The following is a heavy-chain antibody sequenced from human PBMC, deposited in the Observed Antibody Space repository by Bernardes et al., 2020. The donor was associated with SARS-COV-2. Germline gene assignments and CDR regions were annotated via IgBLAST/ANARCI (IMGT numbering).Heavy chain of an antibody. CDR3: ARDAYYYDRSGYYWGKYDYYGMDV. V-gene: IGHV3-33*01. CDR2: IWYDGSNK. J-gene: IGHJ6*02. D-gene: IGHD3-22*01. Sequence: GGSLRLSCAASGFTFSSYGMHWVRQGPGKGLEWVAFIWYDGSNKNYADSVKGRFAISRDNSKNTLYLQMNSLRAEDTAVYYCARDAYYYDRSGYYWGKYDYYGMDVWGQGTTVTVSS. CDR1: GFTFSSYG.